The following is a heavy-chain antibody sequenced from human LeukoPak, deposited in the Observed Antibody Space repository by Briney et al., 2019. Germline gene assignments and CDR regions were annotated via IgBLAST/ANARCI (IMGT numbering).Heavy chain of an antibody. CDR1: AFTFSSYW. J-gene: IGHJ4*02. D-gene: IGHD4-17*01. CDR2: IKQDGSEK. V-gene: IGHV3-7*01. CDR3: ARELDGAFDY. Sequence: GGSLRLSCAASAFTFSSYWMSWVRQAPGKGLEWVANIKQDGSEKYYVDSVKGRFTISRDDAKNSLYLQMNSLRTEDTAVYYCARELDGAFDYWGQGTLVTVSS.